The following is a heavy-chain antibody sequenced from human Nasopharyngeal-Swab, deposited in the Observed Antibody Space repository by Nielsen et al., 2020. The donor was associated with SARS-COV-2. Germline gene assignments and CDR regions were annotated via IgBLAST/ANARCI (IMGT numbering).Heavy chain of an antibody. Sequence: GGSLRLSCAASGFTFSSYWMSWVRQAPGKGLEWVANIKQDGSEEYYVDSVKGRFTISRDNAKNSLYLQMNSLRAEDTAVYYCASLSSSSWFFDYWGQGTLVTVSS. J-gene: IGHJ4*02. CDR2: IKQDGSEE. CDR1: GFTFSSYW. D-gene: IGHD6-13*01. V-gene: IGHV3-7*01. CDR3: ASLSSSSWFFDY.